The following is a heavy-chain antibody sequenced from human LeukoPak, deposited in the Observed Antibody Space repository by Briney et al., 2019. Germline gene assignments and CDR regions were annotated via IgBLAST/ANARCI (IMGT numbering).Heavy chain of an antibody. CDR3: TTMTRLLYYFDY. CDR2: IKSKTDGGTT. J-gene: IGHJ4*02. V-gene: IGHV3-15*01. D-gene: IGHD2/OR15-2a*01. Sequence: GGSLRLSCAASGFTFSNAWMSWVRQAAGKGLEWVSRIKSKTDGGTTDYAAPVKGRFTISRDDSKNTLYLQMNSLKTEDTAVYYCTTMTRLLYYFDYWGQGTLVTVSS. CDR1: GFTFSNAW.